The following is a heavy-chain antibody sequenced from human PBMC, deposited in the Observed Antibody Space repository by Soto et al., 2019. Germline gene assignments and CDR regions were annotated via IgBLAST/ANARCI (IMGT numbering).Heavy chain of an antibody. D-gene: IGHD3-9*01. Sequence: EVQLVESGGGLVKPGGSLRLSCAVSGFTFSNTWMNWFRQAPGKGLEWVGRMKSKTDGGTTDYAAPVKGRFNISRDDSKNMLYLQMNSLTTEDTAMYYCTTFYYDILTGYYFDYWGQGTLVTVSS. CDR2: MKSKTDGGTT. J-gene: IGHJ4*02. V-gene: IGHV3-15*07. CDR3: TTFYYDILTGYYFDY. CDR1: GFTFSNTW.